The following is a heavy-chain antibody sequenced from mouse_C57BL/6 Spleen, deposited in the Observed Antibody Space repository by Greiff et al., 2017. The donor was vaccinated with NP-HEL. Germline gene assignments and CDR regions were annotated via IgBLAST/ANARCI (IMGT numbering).Heavy chain of an antibody. J-gene: IGHJ1*03. CDR1: GFTFSSYA. CDR2: ICDGGSYT. D-gene: IGHD1-1*01. Sequence: EVKLVESGGGLVKPGGSLKLSCAASGFTFSSYAMPWVRQTPEKRLEWVATICDGGSYTYYPDNVKGRCTIYRENAKNKLYLQMSNLKSEDTAMYNCARAGGDTTVVARRYFDDWGKGTTVTVSS. V-gene: IGHV5-4*03. CDR3: ARAGGDTTVVARRYFDD.